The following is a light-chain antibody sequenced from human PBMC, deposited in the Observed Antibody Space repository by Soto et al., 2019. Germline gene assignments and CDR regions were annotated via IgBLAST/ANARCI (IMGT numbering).Light chain of an antibody. CDR1: QSISSW. CDR2: DAS. Sequence: DIQMTQSPSTLSASVGDRVTITCRASQSISSWLAWYQQKPGKAPKLLIYDASSLESGVPSRFSGSGSVTEFTLTTSSLQPDDFATYYCQQYNSYSRTFGQGTKVEIK. CDR3: QQYNSYSRT. V-gene: IGKV1-5*01. J-gene: IGKJ1*01.